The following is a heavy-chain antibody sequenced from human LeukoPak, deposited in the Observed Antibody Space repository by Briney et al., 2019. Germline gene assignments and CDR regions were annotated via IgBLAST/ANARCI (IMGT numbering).Heavy chain of an antibody. CDR1: GFTFSSYW. V-gene: IGHV3-74*01. CDR3: ARARSIVGVSPFQH. D-gene: IGHD1-26*01. J-gene: IGHJ1*01. CDR2: INSDGSST. Sequence: GGSLRLSCAASGFTFSSYWMHWVRQAPGKGLVRVSRINSDGSSTNYADSVKGRCTISRDNSKNTLYLQMNSLRPEDTAVYYCARARSIVGVSPFQHWGQGTLVTVSS.